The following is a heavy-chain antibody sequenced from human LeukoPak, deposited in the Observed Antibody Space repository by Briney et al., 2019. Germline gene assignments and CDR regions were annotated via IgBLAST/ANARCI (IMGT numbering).Heavy chain of an antibody. CDR2: MYTGGGR. D-gene: IGHD2-21*02. CDR1: GFSVSNYY. CDR3: TXXXXXXXADCYSD. J-gene: IGHJ4*02. V-gene: IGHV3-66*01. Sequence: PGGSLRLSCAASGFSVSNYYMSWVRQPPGKGLEWVSVMYTGGGRYYGDSVKGRFTISRDNSKNTVFLQMNSLRVEDTALYYCTXXXXXXXADCYSDWGQGTLVTVSS.